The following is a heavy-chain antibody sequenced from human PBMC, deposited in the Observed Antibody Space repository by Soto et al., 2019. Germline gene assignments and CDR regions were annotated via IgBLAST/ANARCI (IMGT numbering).Heavy chain of an antibody. CDR1: GGTFSSYA. J-gene: IGHJ6*02. CDR3: ATHPYATITYDYGMDV. CDR2: IIPIFGTA. D-gene: IGHD2-8*01. V-gene: IGHV1-69*12. Sequence: QVQLVQSGAEVKKPGSSVKVSCKASGGTFSSYAISWVRQAPGQGLEWMGGIIPIFGTANYAQKFQGRVTITADESTSTTYTALSSPRTEVTAVNSCATHPYATITYDYGMDVWGQGTTVTVSS.